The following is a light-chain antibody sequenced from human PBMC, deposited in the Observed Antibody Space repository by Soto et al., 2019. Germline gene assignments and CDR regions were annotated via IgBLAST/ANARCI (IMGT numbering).Light chain of an antibody. CDR3: QQYIDWPPYT. V-gene: IGKV3-15*01. J-gene: IGKJ2*01. Sequence: EVVLTQSPATLSVSPGERATLSCRASQTVSRSLAWYQQKPGQAPRLLIYGASMRATGVPDRFSGSGSGTDFTLTSSSRQSEDFAVCYCQQYIDWPPYTVGQGTKVEIK. CDR1: QTVSRS. CDR2: GAS.